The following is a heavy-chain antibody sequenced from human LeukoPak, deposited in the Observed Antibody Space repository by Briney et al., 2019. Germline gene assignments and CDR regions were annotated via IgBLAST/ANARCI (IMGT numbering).Heavy chain of an antibody. D-gene: IGHD6-13*01. CDR1: GFTFSNYA. J-gene: IGHJ4*02. CDR3: AKSFGYSRSWFDY. Sequence: GGSLRLSCAASGFTFSNYAMTWVRQAPGKGLEWVSTISGSAGSTFYADSVKGRFTISRDNSKNTLYLQMNSLRAEDTAVYYCAKSFGYSRSWFDYWGQGTPVTVSS. V-gene: IGHV3-23*01. CDR2: ISGSAGST.